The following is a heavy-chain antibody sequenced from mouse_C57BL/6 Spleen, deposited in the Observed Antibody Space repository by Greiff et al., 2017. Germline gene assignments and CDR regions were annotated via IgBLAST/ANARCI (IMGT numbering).Heavy chain of an antibody. Sequence: LEWIGRIDPEDGETKYAPKFQGKATITADTSSNTAYLQLSSLTSEDTAVYYCARNDYSFAYWGQGTLVTVSA. CDR3: ARNDYSFAY. J-gene: IGHJ3*01. CDR2: IDPEDGET. D-gene: IGHD2-4*01. V-gene: IGHV14-2*01.